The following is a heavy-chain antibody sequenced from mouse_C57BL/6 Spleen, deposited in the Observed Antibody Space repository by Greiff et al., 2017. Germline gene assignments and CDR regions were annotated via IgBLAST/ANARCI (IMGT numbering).Heavy chain of an antibody. V-gene: IGHV1-81*01. CDR3: ARWDRGSSSGAY. Sequence: QVQLKQSGAELARPGASVKLSCKASGYTFTSYGISWVKQRTGQGLEWIGEIYPRSGNTYYNEKFKGKATLTADKSSSTAYMELRSLTSEDSAVYFCARWDRGSSSGAYWGQGTLVTVSA. CDR2: IYPRSGNT. CDR1: GYTFTSYG. D-gene: IGHD1-1*01. J-gene: IGHJ3*01.